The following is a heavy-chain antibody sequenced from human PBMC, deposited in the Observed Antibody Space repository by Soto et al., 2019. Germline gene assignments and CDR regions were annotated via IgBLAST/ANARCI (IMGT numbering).Heavy chain of an antibody. J-gene: IGHJ4*02. V-gene: IGHV4-61*01. CDR2: IPNNGSP. CDR3: ARIGWGGDS. CDR1: GGSVRTGSYH. Sequence: QVQLQESGPGRVKPSETLSLTCSVSGGSVRTGSYHWSWIRQPPGKGLEWIGFIPNNGSPDYNPSLTSRVVVSIDTSQNQFSLKVNSVTAADTAVYFCARIGWGGDSWGQGTLVTVSS. D-gene: IGHD7-27*01.